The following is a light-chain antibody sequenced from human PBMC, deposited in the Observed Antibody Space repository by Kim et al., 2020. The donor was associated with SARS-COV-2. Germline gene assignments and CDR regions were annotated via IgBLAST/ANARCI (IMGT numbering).Light chain of an antibody. J-gene: IGKJ4*01. CDR2: GAS. CDR1: QSVSSN. V-gene: IGKV3-15*01. Sequence: EIVITQSPATLSVSPGERATLSCRASQSVSSNLAWYQQKPGQAPRLLIYGASTRATGIPARFSGSGSGTEFTLTISSLQSEDFAVYYCQHALTFGGGTKVDIK. CDR3: QHALT.